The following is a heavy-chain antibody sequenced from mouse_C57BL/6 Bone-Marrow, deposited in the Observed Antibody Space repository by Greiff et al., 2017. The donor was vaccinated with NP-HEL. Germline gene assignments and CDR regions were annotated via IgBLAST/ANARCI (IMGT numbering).Heavy chain of an antibody. CDR1: GFTFSSYA. J-gene: IGHJ2*01. D-gene: IGHD4-1*01. V-gene: IGHV5-4*01. CDR3: AREDNWDVY. Sequence: EVKVVESGGGLVKPGGSLKLSCAASGFTFSSYAMSWVRQTPEKRLEWVATISDGGSYTYYPDNVKGRFTISRDNAKNNLYLQMSHLKSEDTAIYYCAREDNWDVYWGQGTTLTVSS. CDR2: ISDGGSYT.